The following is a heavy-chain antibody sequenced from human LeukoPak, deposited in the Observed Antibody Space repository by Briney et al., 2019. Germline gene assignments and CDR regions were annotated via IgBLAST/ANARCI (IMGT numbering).Heavy chain of an antibody. Sequence: SETLSLTCTVSGGSIRSSYYYWGWIRQPPGKGLEWIGEIYHSGSTNYNPSLKSRVTISVDKSKNQFSLKLSSVTAADTAVYYCARVATTVTTYDPWGQGTLVTVSS. CDR2: IYHSGST. J-gene: IGHJ5*02. CDR1: GGSIRSSYYY. CDR3: ARVATTVTTYDP. D-gene: IGHD4-17*01. V-gene: IGHV4-39*07.